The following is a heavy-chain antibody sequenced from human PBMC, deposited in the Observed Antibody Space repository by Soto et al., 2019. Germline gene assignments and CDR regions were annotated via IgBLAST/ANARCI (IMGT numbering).Heavy chain of an antibody. CDR1: GFPFSSRA. Sequence: EVQLLESGGGLVQPGGSLRLSCAASGFPFSSRAMSWVRQAPGKGLEWVSAISGSGTITYYADSVKGWFTISRDTSKNTLYLQMNRLRADATAVYYCAEWARYCSGADCRAWGQGTLVTVSS. CDR3: AEWARYCSGADCRA. V-gene: IGHV3-23*01. D-gene: IGHD2-15*01. CDR2: ISGSGTIT. J-gene: IGHJ5*02.